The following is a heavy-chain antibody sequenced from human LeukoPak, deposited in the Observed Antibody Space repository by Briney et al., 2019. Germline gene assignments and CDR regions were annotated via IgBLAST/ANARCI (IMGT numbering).Heavy chain of an antibody. V-gene: IGHV3-7*01. D-gene: IGHD3-10*01. CDR1: GFTFSSYW. CDR2: IKQDGSEK. J-gene: IGHJ3*02. Sequence: GGSLSLSCAASGFTFSSYWMSWVRQAPGKGLEWVANIKQDGSEKYYVDSVKGRFTISRDNAKNSLYLQMNSLRAEDTAVYYCARPERAYYGSGYAFDIWGQGTMVTVSS. CDR3: ARPERAYYGSGYAFDI.